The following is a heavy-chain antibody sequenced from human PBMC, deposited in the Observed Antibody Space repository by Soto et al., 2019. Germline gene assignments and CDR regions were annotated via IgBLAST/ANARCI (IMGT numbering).Heavy chain of an antibody. D-gene: IGHD3-16*01. CDR1: GFSLTTRGVG. Sequence: QITLKESGPTLVKPTQTLTLTCTFSGFSLTTRGVGVGWIRQPPGKALQCLALIYWDDDKRYSPSLQSRLSITKATAKNQVGLTTTHVDPVDTATYYCAHIPNYYQYDWLDPWGQGTLVSVSS. V-gene: IGHV2-5*02. J-gene: IGHJ5*02. CDR3: AHIPNYYQYDWLDP. CDR2: IYWDDDK.